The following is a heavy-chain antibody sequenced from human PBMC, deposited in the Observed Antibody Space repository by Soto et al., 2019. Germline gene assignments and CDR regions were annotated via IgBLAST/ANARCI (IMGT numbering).Heavy chain of an antibody. CDR3: ASGSGWPPFDY. CDR1: GFTVSSNY. V-gene: IGHV3-53*01. Sequence: GGSLRLSCAASGFTVSSNYMSWVRQAPGKGLEWVSVMYSGGGTYNADSVKGRFIISRDNSKNTLYLQMNSLRAEDTAVYYCASGSGWPPFDYWGQGSLVTVSS. CDR2: MYSGGGT. J-gene: IGHJ4*02. D-gene: IGHD6-19*01.